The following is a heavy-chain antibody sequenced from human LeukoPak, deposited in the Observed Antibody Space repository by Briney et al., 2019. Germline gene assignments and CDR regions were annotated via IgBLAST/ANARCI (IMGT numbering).Heavy chain of an antibody. CDR1: GXTFSTHW. CDR2: ISGDGSLT. D-gene: IGHD3-10*01. J-gene: IGHJ6*02. V-gene: IGHV3-74*01. Sequence: GGSLRLSCAASGXTFSTHWMYWVPQAPGRELVWVSRISGDGSLTSYADSVKGRFTISRDNAKDTLYLQMTSLRVEDTAVYSCASLLTPYHGSGGGGMDVWGQGTTVTVSS. CDR3: ASLLTPYHGSGGGGMDV.